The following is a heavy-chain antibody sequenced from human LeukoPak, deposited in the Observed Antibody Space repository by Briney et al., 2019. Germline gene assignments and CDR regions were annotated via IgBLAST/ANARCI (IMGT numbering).Heavy chain of an antibody. Sequence: GESLKISCKGSGYSFTSYWIGWVRQMPGKGLEWMGIIYPGDSDTRYSPSFQGQVTISADKSISTAYLQWSSLKASDTAMYYCARRVVGATGGRAFDIWGQGTMVTVSS. V-gene: IGHV5-51*01. CDR3: ARRVVGATGGRAFDI. CDR1: GYSFTSYW. J-gene: IGHJ3*02. CDR2: IYPGDSDT. D-gene: IGHD1-26*01.